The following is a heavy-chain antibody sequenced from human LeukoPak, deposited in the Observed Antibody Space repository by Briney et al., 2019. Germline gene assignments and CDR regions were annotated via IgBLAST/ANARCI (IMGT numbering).Heavy chain of an antibody. V-gene: IGHV3-23*01. CDR3: AKGETNCSGGSCYSGAYYGMDV. D-gene: IGHD2-15*01. CDR2: ISGSGGST. J-gene: IGHJ6*02. Sequence: GGSLRLSCAASGFTFTGYAMSWVRQAPGKGLEWVSAISGSGGSTYYADSVKGRFTISRDNSKNTLYLQMNSLRAEDTAVYYCAKGETNCSGGSCYSGAYYGMDVWGQPTTVTDCS. CDR1: GFTFTGYA.